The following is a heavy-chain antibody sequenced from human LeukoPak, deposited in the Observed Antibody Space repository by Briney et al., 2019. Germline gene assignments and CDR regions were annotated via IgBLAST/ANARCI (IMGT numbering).Heavy chain of an antibody. Sequence: GGSLGLSCAASGFTFSSYAMSWVRQAPGKGLEWVSAISGSGGSTYYADSVKGRFTISRDNSKNTLYLQMNSLRAEDTTVYYRAKGALYYYDSSGYLDFWGQGTLVTVSS. D-gene: IGHD3-22*01. CDR2: ISGSGGST. V-gene: IGHV3-23*01. CDR1: GFTFSSYA. CDR3: AKGALYYYDSSGYLDF. J-gene: IGHJ4*02.